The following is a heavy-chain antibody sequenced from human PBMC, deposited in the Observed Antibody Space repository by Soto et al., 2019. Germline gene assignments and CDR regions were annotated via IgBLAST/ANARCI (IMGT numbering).Heavy chain of an antibody. Sequence: QVQLVESGGGVVQPGRSLRLSCAASGFTFSSYGMHWVRQGPGKGLEWVAVISYDGSNKYYADSVKGRFTISRDNSKNTLYLQMNSLRAEDTAVYYCAKEDRGWSHFVYWGQGTLVTVSS. CDR1: GFTFSSYG. CDR3: AKEDRGWSHFVY. CDR2: ISYDGSNK. D-gene: IGHD6-19*01. J-gene: IGHJ4*02. V-gene: IGHV3-30*18.